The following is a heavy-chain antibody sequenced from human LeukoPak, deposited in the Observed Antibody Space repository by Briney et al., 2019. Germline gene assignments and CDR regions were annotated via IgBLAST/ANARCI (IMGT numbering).Heavy chain of an antibody. CDR1: GFXFGNYA. V-gene: IGHV3-23*01. J-gene: IGHJ4*02. CDR2: ILGSGDST. D-gene: IGHD1-26*01. Sequence: PGGSLRLSCAASGFXFGNYAMSWVRQAPGKGLEWVSAILGSGDSTYYADPVKGRFTISRDNSKNTLDLQMNSLRADDTAVYYCARELKVSGPTTGFDYWGQGTLVTVSS. CDR3: ARELKVSGPTTGFDY.